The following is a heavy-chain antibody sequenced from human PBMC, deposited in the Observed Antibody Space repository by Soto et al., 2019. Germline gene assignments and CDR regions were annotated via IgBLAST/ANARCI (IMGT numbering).Heavy chain of an antibody. Sequence: GSLRLSCAASGFTFSDYYMSWIRQAPGQGLEWVSYISSSGSTIYYADSVKGRFTISRDNAKNSLYLQMNSLRAEDTAVYYCARERFLEWLLSGFDYWGQGTLVTVSS. D-gene: IGHD3-3*01. J-gene: IGHJ4*02. CDR1: GFTFSDYY. CDR3: ARERFLEWLLSGFDY. V-gene: IGHV3-11*01. CDR2: ISSSGSTI.